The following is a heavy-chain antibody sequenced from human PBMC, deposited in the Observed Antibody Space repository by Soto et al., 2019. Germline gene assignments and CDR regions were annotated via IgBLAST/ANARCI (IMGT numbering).Heavy chain of an antibody. D-gene: IGHD3-10*01. J-gene: IGHJ5*02. CDR2: IHYSGNT. V-gene: IGHV4-61*01. Sequence: QVQLQESGPGLVKPSETLSLTCTVSGGSVNSGSYYWSWIRQPPGKGLEWIGYIHYSGNTNYNPSLKSRVTISVDTSKNQFSLKLSSATAADTAVYYCVRMDCVPGSYGACWFDPWGQGILVTVSS. CDR1: GGSVNSGSYY. CDR3: VRMDCVPGSYGACWFDP.